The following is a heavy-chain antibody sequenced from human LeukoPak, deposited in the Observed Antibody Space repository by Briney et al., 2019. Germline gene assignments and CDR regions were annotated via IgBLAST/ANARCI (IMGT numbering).Heavy chain of an antibody. J-gene: IGHJ4*02. CDR3: ARETDSTLFDY. D-gene: IGHD2-2*01. CDR2: ISRSAVSI. CDR1: GFTFSSYE. V-gene: IGHV3-48*03. Sequence: GGSLRLSCAASGFTFSSYEMNWVRQAPGKGLEWVSAISRSAVSIYYADSVKGRFTISRDNAKNSLYLQMNSLRAEDTAVYYCARETDSTLFDYWGQGTLVTVSS.